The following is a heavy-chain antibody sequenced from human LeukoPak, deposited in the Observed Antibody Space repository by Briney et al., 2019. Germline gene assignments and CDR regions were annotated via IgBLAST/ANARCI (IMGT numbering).Heavy chain of an antibody. D-gene: IGHD3-10*01. CDR1: GFTFDDYA. CDR2: VSWNSGSI. J-gene: IGHJ5*02. CDR3: AREYYGSGSYFGPPVGPLWFDP. Sequence: GRSLRLSCAASGFTFDDYAMHWVRQAPGKGLEWVSGVSWNSGSIGYADSVKGRFTISRDNAKNSLYLQMNSLRAEDTALYYCAREYYGSGSYFGPPVGPLWFDPWGQGTLVTVSS. V-gene: IGHV3-9*01.